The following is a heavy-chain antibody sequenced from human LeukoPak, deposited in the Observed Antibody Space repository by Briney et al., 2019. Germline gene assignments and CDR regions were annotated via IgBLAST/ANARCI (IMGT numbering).Heavy chain of an antibody. CDR1: GGTFSSYA. Sequence: ASVKVSCKASGGTFSSYAISWVRQAPGQGLEWMGGIIPIFGTANYAQKFQGRVTITADESTSTAYMELSSLRSEDTAVYYCARVYGSGWYEADYWGQGTLVTVSS. J-gene: IGHJ4*02. D-gene: IGHD6-19*01. V-gene: IGHV1-69*13. CDR3: ARVYGSGWYEADY. CDR2: IIPIFGTA.